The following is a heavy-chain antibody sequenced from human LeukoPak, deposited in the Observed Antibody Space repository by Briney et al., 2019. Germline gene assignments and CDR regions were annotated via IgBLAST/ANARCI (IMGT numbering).Heavy chain of an antibody. Sequence: GGSLRLSCAASGFTFSSYAMHWVRQAPGKGLEWVAVISYDGSNKYYADSVKGRFTISRDNSKNTLYLQMNSLRAEDTAVYYCARALYCSGGSCYSEPWFDPWGQGTLVTVSS. J-gene: IGHJ5*02. V-gene: IGHV3-30*04. CDR1: GFTFSSYA. CDR3: ARALYCSGGSCYSEPWFDP. D-gene: IGHD2-15*01. CDR2: ISYDGSNK.